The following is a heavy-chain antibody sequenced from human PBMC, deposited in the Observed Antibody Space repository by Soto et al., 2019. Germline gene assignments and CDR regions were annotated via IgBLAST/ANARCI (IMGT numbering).Heavy chain of an antibody. CDR3: AREGQPRFDP. Sequence: SETLSLTCTVSGGSISSSSYYWGWIRQPPGKGLEWIGSIYYSGSTYYNPSLKSRLTISVDTSKNQFSLKLSSVTAADTAVYYCAREGQPRFDPWSQGTLVTVSS. CDR1: GGSISSSSYY. J-gene: IGHJ5*02. V-gene: IGHV4-39*02. CDR2: IYYSGST.